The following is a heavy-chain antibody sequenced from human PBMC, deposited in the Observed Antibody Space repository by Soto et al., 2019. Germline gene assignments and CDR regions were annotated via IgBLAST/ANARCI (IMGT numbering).Heavy chain of an antibody. CDR3: ARDDGQQWLVPYGH. CDR1: GYTFTIYG. V-gene: IGHV1-18*01. CDR2: ISAYNGNT. D-gene: IGHD6-19*01. Sequence: GASVKGSCKASGYTFTIYGISWVRQAPGQGLEWMGWISAYNGNTNYAQKLQGRVTMTTDTSTSTAYMELRSLRSDDTAVYYCARDDGQQWLVPYGHWGQGTLVTVSS. J-gene: IGHJ4*02.